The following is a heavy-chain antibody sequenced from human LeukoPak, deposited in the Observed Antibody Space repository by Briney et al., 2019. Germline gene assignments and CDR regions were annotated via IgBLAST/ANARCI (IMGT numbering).Heavy chain of an antibody. CDR3: AGGPVYYHYGMDV. CDR1: GFSVSSNH. V-gene: IGHV3-53*01. CDR2: IYSGGLT. J-gene: IGHJ6*02. Sequence: GGSLRLSCAASGFSVSSNHMSWVRQAPGKGLEWVSVIYSGGLTYYADSVKGQFTISRDNSKNTLYLQMNGLRAEDTAVYYCAGGPVYYHYGMDVWRQATTVTDSS.